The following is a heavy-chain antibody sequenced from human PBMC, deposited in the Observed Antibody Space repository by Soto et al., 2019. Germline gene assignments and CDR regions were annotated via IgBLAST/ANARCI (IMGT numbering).Heavy chain of an antibody. CDR1: GASIRSSNW. D-gene: IGHD4-17*01. J-gene: IGHJ5*02. V-gene: IGHV4-4*02. Sequence: SETLSLTCTISGASIRSSNWWSWVRQPPGKGLEWIGDIYHSETANYNPSLQSRVAISLDKPKNQFSLKLKSATATDTATYFCARWDAGDYFDAWGQGTLVTVSS. CDR3: ARWDAGDYFDA. CDR2: IYHSETA.